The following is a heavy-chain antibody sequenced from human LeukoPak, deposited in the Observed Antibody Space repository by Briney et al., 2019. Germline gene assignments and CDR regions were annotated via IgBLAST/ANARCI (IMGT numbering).Heavy chain of an antibody. J-gene: IGHJ3*02. Sequence: SVKVSCKASGGTFSSYAISWVRRAPGQGVEWMGRIIPIFGTANYAQKFQGRVTITTDESTSTAYMELSSLRSEDTAVYYCARARDSGSSLGLLDIWGQGTMVTVSS. V-gene: IGHV1-69*05. CDR2: IIPIFGTA. CDR3: ARARDSGSSLGLLDI. D-gene: IGHD1-26*01. CDR1: GGTFSSYA.